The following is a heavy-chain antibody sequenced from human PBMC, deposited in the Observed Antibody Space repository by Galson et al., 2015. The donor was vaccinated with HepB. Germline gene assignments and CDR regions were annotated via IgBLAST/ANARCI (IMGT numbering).Heavy chain of an antibody. CDR1: GFTFSGSA. J-gene: IGHJ6*02. Sequence: SLRLSCAASGFTFSGSAMHWVRRASGKGLERVGRIRSKANSYATAYAASVKGRFTISRDDSKNTAYLQMNSLKTEDTAVYYCTSPVTLYGMDVWGQGTTVTVSS. D-gene: IGHD2-15*01. V-gene: IGHV3-73*01. CDR3: TSPVTLYGMDV. CDR2: IRSKANSYAT.